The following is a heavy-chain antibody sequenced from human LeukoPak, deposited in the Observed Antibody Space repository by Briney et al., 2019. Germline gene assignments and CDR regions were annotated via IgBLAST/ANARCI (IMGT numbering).Heavy chain of an antibody. Sequence: TSETLSLTCAVSGYSISSGYYWGWIRQPPGKGLEWIGSIYHSGSTYYNPSLKSRVTISVDTSKNQFSLKLSSVTAADTAVYYCARTYDFWSGYLPYYFDYWGQGTLVTVSS. V-gene: IGHV4-38-2*01. CDR1: GYSISSGYY. J-gene: IGHJ4*02. D-gene: IGHD3-3*01. CDR2: IYHSGST. CDR3: ARTYDFWSGYLPYYFDY.